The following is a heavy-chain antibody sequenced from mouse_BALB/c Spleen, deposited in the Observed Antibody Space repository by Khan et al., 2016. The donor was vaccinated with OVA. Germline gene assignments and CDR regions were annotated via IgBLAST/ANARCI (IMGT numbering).Heavy chain of an antibody. CDR1: DYTFTDYP. J-gene: IGHJ3*01. CDR3: ARDDGYSLFAY. D-gene: IGHD2-3*01. CDR2: VSTYYGNT. V-gene: IGHV1S137*01. Sequence: QVQLQQSGPELVRPGVSVKISCKGSDYTFTDYPMHWVQQSHVKSLEWIGAVSTYYGNTNYNQKFKGKAILTVDKSSSTAYMELAGLTSDDSAIYYCARDDGYSLFAYWGQGTLVTVSA.